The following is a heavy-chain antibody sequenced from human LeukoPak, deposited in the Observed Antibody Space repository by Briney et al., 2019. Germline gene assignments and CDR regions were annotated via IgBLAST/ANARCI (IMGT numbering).Heavy chain of an antibody. CDR1: GGSFSSGNW. D-gene: IGHD3-3*01. J-gene: IGHJ5*02. CDR3: ARELSLFGVVKSHWFDP. CDR2: IYPSGST. Sequence: SETLSLTCAVSGGSFSSGNWWNWVRQPPGKGLEWIGQIYPSGSTNYNPSLESRVTISIDMSKNQFSLKLSSVTAADTAVYYCARELSLFGVVKSHWFDPWGQRTLVTVSS. V-gene: IGHV4-4*02.